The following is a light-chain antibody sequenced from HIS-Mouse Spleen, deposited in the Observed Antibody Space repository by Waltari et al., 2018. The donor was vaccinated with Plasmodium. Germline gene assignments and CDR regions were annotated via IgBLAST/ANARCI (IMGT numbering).Light chain of an antibody. Sequence: EIVLTQSPATLSLSPGERATLSCRASQSVSSYLAWYQQKPGQAPMLLIYDASNRATGIPARFRCSGSGTDFTLTISSLEPEDFAVYYCQQRSNWITFGQGTRLEIK. CDR1: QSVSSY. J-gene: IGKJ5*01. CDR2: DAS. V-gene: IGKV3-11*01. CDR3: QQRSNWIT.